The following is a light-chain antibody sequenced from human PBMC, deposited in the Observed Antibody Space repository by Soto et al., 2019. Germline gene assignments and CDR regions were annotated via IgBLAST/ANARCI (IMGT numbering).Light chain of an antibody. CDR2: GAS. V-gene: IGKV3-15*01. CDR3: QQYNNWPPWK. J-gene: IGKJ1*01. Sequence: IVMTHSPVTLSVSPWERVTLSCRASQSVSSNLAWYQQKPGQPPRLLIYGASTRATGIPARFSGSGSGTEYTLTISSLQSEDFAVYYCQQYNNWPPWKFGQGTKVDIK. CDR1: QSVSSN.